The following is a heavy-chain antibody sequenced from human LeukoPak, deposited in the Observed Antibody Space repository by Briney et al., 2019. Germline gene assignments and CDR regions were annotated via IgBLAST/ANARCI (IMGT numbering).Heavy chain of an antibody. CDR3: ARRGYCSSINCYRPLDY. D-gene: IGHD2-2*01. Sequence: SETLSLTCTVSGGSITSYYWSWIRQPPGEGLEWIGYIYYSGSTNYNPSLKSRVTISIDTSKNQFSLKMSSVTAADTAVYYCARRGYCSSINCYRPLDYWGQGTLVTVSS. CDR1: GGSITSYY. V-gene: IGHV4-59*12. CDR2: IYYSGST. J-gene: IGHJ4*02.